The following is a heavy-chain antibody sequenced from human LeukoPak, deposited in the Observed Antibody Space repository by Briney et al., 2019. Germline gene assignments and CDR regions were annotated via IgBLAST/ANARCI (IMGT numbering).Heavy chain of an antibody. V-gene: IGHV4-34*01. CDR3: ARHSRTYYDILTGPYGGYFDY. CDR2: INHSGST. J-gene: IGHJ4*01. D-gene: IGHD3-9*01. Sequence: SETLSLTCAVYGESFSGYYWSWIRQPPGKGLEWIGEINHSGSTYYNPSLKSRVTISVDTSKNQFSLMLSSVTAADTAVYYCARHSRTYYDILTGPYGGYFDYWGHRTLVTVSS. CDR1: GESFSGYY.